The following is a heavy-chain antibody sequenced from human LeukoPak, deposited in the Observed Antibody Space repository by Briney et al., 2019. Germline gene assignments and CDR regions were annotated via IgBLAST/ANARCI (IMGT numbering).Heavy chain of an antibody. D-gene: IGHD4-11*01. V-gene: IGHV1-2*02. CDR3: ARGPHDYRDYYYYMDV. CDR2: INPNSGGT. J-gene: IGHJ6*03. CDR1: GYTFTCYY. Sequence: ASVKVSCKASGYTFTCYYMHWVRQAPGQGLEWMGWINPNSGGTNYAQKFQGRVTMTRDTSISTAYMELSRLRSDDTAVYYCARGPHDYRDYYYYMDVWGKGTTVTVSS.